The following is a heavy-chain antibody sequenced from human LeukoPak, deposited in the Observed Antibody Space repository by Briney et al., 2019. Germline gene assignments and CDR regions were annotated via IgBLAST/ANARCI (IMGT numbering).Heavy chain of an antibody. Sequence: SETLSLTCTVSGGSISGYFWTWIRQPPGKGLEWLGHIYYSGTTNYSPSLTSQVSISVDTSKNQFSLKLTSVTAADTAVYYCARSQYTGSCFDYWGQGVLVTVSS. J-gene: IGHJ4*02. CDR3: ARSQYTGSCFDY. D-gene: IGHD1-26*01. CDR2: IYYSGTT. V-gene: IGHV4-59*01. CDR1: GGSISGYF.